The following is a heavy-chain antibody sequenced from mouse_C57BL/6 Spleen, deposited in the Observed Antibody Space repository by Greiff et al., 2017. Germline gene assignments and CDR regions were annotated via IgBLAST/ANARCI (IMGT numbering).Heavy chain of an antibody. J-gene: IGHJ3*01. CDR2: IWGGGST. CDR3: AEQPWGGGFAC. V-gene: IGHV2-9*01. Sequence: VQRVESGPGLVAPSPSLSITCTVSGFSLTSYGVDWVRQPPGKGLEWLGVIWGGGSTTYNSAPMSRLSISKDNSESQVFLKMNSLQTDDTAMYYCAEQPWGGGFACWGQGTLVTVAA. D-gene: IGHD4-1*01. CDR1: GFSLTSYG.